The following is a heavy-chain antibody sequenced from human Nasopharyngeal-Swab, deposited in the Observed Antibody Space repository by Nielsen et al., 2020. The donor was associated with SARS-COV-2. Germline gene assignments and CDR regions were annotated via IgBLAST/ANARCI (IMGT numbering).Heavy chain of an antibody. Sequence: LSLTCAASGFTFSIYWMHCVRQAPGKGLVWVSRTNTDGSSTDYADSVKGRFTISRDNAKNTLYLQMNSLRAEDTAVYYCTRSFGGASEYWGQGTPVTVSS. J-gene: IGHJ4*02. CDR1: GFTFSIYW. V-gene: IGHV3-74*01. CDR2: TNTDGSST. D-gene: IGHD3-16*01. CDR3: TRSFGGASEY.